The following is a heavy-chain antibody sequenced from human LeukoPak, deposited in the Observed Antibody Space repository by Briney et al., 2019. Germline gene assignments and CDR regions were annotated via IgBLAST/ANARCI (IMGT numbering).Heavy chain of an antibody. CDR3: ARDYGDYVSGVY. CDR2: INSDGSGT. Sequence: GGSLRLSCAASGFTFSSYWMHWVRQAPGKGLVWVSRINSDGSGTGYADSVKGRFTISRDNAKNTLYLQMNSLRAEDTAVYYCARDYGDYVSGVYWGQGTLVTVSS. J-gene: IGHJ4*02. CDR1: GFTFSSYW. D-gene: IGHD4-17*01. V-gene: IGHV3-74*01.